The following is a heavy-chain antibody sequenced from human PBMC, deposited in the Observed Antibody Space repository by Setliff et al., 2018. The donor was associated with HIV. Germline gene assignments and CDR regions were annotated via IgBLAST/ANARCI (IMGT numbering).Heavy chain of an antibody. CDR1: GFNFGDYL. CDR2: IRSKNYGGAP. Sequence: PGGSLRLSCTTSGFNFGDYLISWVRQAPGKGLEWVGFIRSKNYGGAPEYAASVKGRFTISRDDAQSIAYLQMNSLEIEDTALYYCSRGPHRYCSRTNCMYDYWGQGTLVTVPQ. V-gene: IGHV3-49*04. D-gene: IGHD2-2*01. CDR3: SRGPHRYCSRTNCMYDY. J-gene: IGHJ4*02.